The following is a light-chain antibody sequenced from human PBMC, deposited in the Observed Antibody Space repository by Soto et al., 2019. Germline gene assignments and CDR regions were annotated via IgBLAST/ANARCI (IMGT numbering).Light chain of an antibody. J-gene: IGKJ4*01. CDR3: QQYNSYFSVT. Sequence: DIQMTASPSTLYASVGDRVTLTCRASQSVRSWVAWYQHKPGQAPKLLISDASNLQYGVPSRFSGSGSETEFTLTISSLQPDDFATYYCQQYNSYFSVTFGGGTRVEIK. V-gene: IGKV1-5*01. CDR2: DAS. CDR1: QSVRSW.